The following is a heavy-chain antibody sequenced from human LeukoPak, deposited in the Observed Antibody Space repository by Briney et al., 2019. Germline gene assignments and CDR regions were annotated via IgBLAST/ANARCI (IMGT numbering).Heavy chain of an antibody. CDR2: TNPNSGDT. J-gene: IGHJ4*02. D-gene: IGHD3-10*01. Sequence: GASVKVSCKASGYTFASYGITWVRQAPGQGLEWMGWTNPNSGDTNYTQKFQGRVTMTRDTSISTAYMEVSRLRSDDTAVYYCATLGSGSSPFDYWGQGTLVTVSS. CDR3: ATLGSGSSPFDY. V-gene: IGHV1-2*02. CDR1: GYTFASYG.